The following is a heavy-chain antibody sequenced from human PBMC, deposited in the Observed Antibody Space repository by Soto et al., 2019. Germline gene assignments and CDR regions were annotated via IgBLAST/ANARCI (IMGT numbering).Heavy chain of an antibody. CDR1: GFTFSTHG. D-gene: IGHD2-15*01. Sequence: GGSLRLSCEVSGFTFSTHGMHWVRQAPGKGLEWVAGTSYDGTNKYYARSVQGRFTISRENSMKTLYLQMNSLRTEDTAVYYCAKDLSGARWYYDALDVWGQGXTVTVYS. CDR3: AKDLSGARWYYDALDV. V-gene: IGHV3-30*18. J-gene: IGHJ6*02. CDR2: TSYDGTNK.